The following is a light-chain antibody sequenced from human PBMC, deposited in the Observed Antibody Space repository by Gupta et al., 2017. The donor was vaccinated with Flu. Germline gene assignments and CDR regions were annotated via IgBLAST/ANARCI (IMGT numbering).Light chain of an antibody. CDR2: EVS. CDR1: RSDIGDYKY. V-gene: IGLV2-14*01. J-gene: IGLJ1*01. Sequence: SITISCTGTRSDIGDYKYVSWYQQSPGKAPNLIISEVSYRHSGVSSRFSGSKSGNTASLTISGLQAEDEADYYCSSYSTSNTLVFGTGTQVTVL. CDR3: SSYSTSNTLV.